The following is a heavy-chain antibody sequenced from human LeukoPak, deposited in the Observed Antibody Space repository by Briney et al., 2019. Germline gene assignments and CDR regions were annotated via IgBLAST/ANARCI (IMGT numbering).Heavy chain of an antibody. CDR2: ISPTGSTT. Sequence: GGSLRLSCTASGFSFSGHWMHWARQLPGKGLVWVSRISPTGSTTSYADSVKGRFTVSRDNAKNTLYLQVNKLRAEDTAVYYCARGPNSNWSGLDFWGQGTLLTVSS. CDR1: GFSFSGHW. D-gene: IGHD6-6*01. J-gene: IGHJ4*02. CDR3: ARGPNSNWSGLDF. V-gene: IGHV3-74*01.